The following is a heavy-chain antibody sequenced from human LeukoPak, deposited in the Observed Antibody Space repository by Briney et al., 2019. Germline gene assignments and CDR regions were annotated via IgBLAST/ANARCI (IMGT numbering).Heavy chain of an antibody. CDR1: GFTFSSYA. V-gene: IGHV3-23*01. CDR2: ISGSGGST. J-gene: IGHJ3*02. Sequence: PGGSLRLSCAASGFTFSSYAMSWVRQAPGKGLEWVSAISGSGGSTYYADSVKGRFTISRDNSKNTLYLQMNSLRAEDTAVYYCAKYSVGGGSLAPDDAFDIWGQGTMVTVSS. CDR3: AKYSVGGGSLAPDDAFDI. D-gene: IGHD2-15*01.